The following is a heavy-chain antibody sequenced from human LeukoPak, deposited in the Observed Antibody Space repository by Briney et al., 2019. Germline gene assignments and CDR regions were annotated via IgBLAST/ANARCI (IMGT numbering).Heavy chain of an antibody. CDR2: INPNSGGT. CDR3: ARSPTDSGYDFWSGYYSYYYYMDV. D-gene: IGHD3-3*01. Sequence: GASVKVSCKASGYTFTGYYMHWVRQAPGQGLEWMGWINPNSGGTNYAQKFQGRVTMTRDTSISTAYMELSRLRSDDTAVYYCARSPTDSGYDFWSGYYSYYYYMDVWGKGTTVTVSS. J-gene: IGHJ6*03. CDR1: GYTFTGYY. V-gene: IGHV1-2*02.